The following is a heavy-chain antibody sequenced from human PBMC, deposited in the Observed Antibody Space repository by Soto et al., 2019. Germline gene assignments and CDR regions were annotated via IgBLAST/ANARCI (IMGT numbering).Heavy chain of an antibody. V-gene: IGHV1-18*01. CDR3: ARYKGGYMSLFPNDY. J-gene: IGHJ4*02. D-gene: IGHD3-10*01. CDR1: GYSFTSYG. CDR2: ITGYNGHT. Sequence: QVQLVQSGAEVKTPGASVKVSCRASGYSFTSYGVSWVRQAPGQGLEWLGWITGYNGHTNYQQKLQGRITLTTDTSTSTDFMELRSLRSDDTAMYYCARYKGGYMSLFPNDYWGQGTLVTVSS.